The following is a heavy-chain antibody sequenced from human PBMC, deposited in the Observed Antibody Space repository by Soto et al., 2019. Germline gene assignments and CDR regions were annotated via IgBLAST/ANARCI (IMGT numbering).Heavy chain of an antibody. CDR1: GGTFSSYA. CDR2: IIPILGTA. CDR3: ARDLATVVTRWFDP. D-gene: IGHD4-17*01. V-gene: IGHV1-69*13. J-gene: IGHJ5*02. Sequence: GASVNVSCKASGGTFSSYAISWVRQAPGQGLEWMGGIIPILGTANYAQKLQGRVTITADESTSTAYMELSSLRSEDTAVYYCARDLATVVTRWFDPWGQGTLVTVSS.